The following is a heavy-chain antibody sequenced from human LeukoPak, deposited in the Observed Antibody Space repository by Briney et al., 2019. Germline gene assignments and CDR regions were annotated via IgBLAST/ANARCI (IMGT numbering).Heavy chain of an antibody. D-gene: IGHD2-21*02. CDR2: INPNSGGT. CDR1: GFTFTAYY. CDR3: ARGRPRVVVTAPYYFDY. J-gene: IGHJ4*02. V-gene: IGHV1-2*02. Sequence: GASVKVSCKASGFTFTAYYMHWVRQAPGQGLEWMGWINPNSGGTNYAQKFQGRVTMTRNTSISTAYMELSSLRSEDTAVYYCARGRPRVVVTAPYYFDYWGQGTLVTVSS.